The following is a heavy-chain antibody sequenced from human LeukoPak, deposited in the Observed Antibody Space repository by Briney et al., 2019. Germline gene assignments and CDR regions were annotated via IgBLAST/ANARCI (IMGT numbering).Heavy chain of an antibody. V-gene: IGHV3-23*01. J-gene: IGHJ5*02. CDR1: GFTFSSYA. Sequence: GGSLRLSCAASGFTFSSYAMSWVRQAPGRGLEWVSTISGSGGSTYYADSVKGRFTISRDNSKNTLYLQMNSLRAEDTALYYCAKGSSGYFVDLWGQGTLVTVSS. CDR2: ISGSGGST. CDR3: AKGSSGYFVDL. D-gene: IGHD3-22*01.